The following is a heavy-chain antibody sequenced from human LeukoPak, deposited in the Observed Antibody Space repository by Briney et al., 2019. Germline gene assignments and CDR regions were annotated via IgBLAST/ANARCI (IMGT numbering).Heavy chain of an antibody. CDR2: IYTSGST. CDR1: GGSISSGGYY. Sequence: PSETLSLTCTVSGGSISSGGYYWSWIRQPPGKGLEWIGRIYTSGSTNYDPSLKSRVTISVDTSKNQFSLKLSSVTAADTAVYYCARLSPLTGAYYYMDVWGKGTTVTVSS. D-gene: IGHD7-27*01. V-gene: IGHV4-61*08. J-gene: IGHJ6*03. CDR3: ARLSPLTGAYYYMDV.